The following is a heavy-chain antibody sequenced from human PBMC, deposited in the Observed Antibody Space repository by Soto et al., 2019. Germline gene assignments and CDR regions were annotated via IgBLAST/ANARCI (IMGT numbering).Heavy chain of an antibody. Sequence: GGSLRLSCAASGFTFSSYWMSWVRQAPGKGLEWVANIKQDGSEKYYVDSVKGRFTISRDNAKNSLYLQMNSLRAEDTAVYYCARDDETMYSGSVGNWGQGTLVTVSS. CDR1: GFTFSSYW. D-gene: IGHD6-6*01. CDR2: IKQDGSEK. V-gene: IGHV3-7*01. CDR3: ARDDETMYSGSVGN. J-gene: IGHJ4*02.